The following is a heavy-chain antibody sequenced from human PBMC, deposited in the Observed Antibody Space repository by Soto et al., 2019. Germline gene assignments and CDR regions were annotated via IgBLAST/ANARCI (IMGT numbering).Heavy chain of an antibody. CDR3: AFQLDP. CDR1: GPIFSNYN. CDR2: ISGSGGST. Sequence: PGGSLRLSCAASGPIFSNYNMHWVRQAPGKGLEWVSAISGSGGSTYYADSVKGRFTISRDNAKSSLYLQMNTLTAEDTATYYCAFQLDPWGPGTLVTVSS. J-gene: IGHJ5*02. V-gene: IGHV3-11*01.